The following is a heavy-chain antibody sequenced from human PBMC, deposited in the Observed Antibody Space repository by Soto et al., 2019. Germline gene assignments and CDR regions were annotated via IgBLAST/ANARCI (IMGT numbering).Heavy chain of an antibody. CDR3: ARDGGYSYGYADY. CDR1: GFTFSSYG. D-gene: IGHD5-18*01. CDR2: IWYDGSNK. J-gene: IGHJ4*02. V-gene: IGHV3-33*01. Sequence: VGSLRLSCAASGFTFSSYGMHWVRQAPGKGLEWVAVIWYDGSNKYYADSVKGRFTISRDNSKNTLYLQMNSLRAEDTAVYYCARDGGYSYGYADYWGQGTLVTVSS.